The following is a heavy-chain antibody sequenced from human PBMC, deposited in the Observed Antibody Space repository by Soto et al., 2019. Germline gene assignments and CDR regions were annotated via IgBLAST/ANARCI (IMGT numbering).Heavy chain of an antibody. J-gene: IGHJ4*02. CDR2: INPTFGTA. D-gene: IGHD3-3*01. V-gene: IGHV1-69*01. CDR3: STERSAKYFDQ. CDR1: GGTFSSRA. Sequence: QVQLVQSGTVVQKPGSSVKVSCKASGGTFSSRAIAWVRQAPGQGLEWLGGINPTFGTATNAPKFQGRVAISEDGSSHTAYMDLRRLTLAAPAIYSWSTERSAKYFDQWGQGSVVIVSS.